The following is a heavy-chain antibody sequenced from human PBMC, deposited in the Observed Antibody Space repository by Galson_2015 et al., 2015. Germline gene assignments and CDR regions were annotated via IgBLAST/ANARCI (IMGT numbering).Heavy chain of an antibody. CDR3: IKGGWGATFDY. CDR1: GFTFSSHA. Sequence: SLRLSCATSGFTFSSHAMTWVRQAPGKGLEWVSGISGSGGLVWVSGISGNGGKTYHADSVKGRFTISRDNSKNTLYLQMDSLRAEDTAIYYCIKGGWGATFDYWGQGTLATVSS. J-gene: IGHJ4*02. D-gene: IGHD6-19*01. V-gene: IGHV3-23*01. CDR2: ISGNGGKT.